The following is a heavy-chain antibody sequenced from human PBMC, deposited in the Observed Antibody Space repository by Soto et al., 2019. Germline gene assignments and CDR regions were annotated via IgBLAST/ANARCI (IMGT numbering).Heavy chain of an antibody. CDR1: GFTFSNAW. D-gene: IGHD3-3*01. J-gene: IGHJ6*03. CDR2: IKSKTDGGTT. V-gene: IGHV3-15*01. CDR3: TSRFLTDYYYYMDV. Sequence: PGGSLRLSCAASGFTFSNAWMSWVRQAPGKGLEWVGRIKSKTDGGTTDYAAPVKGRFTISRDDSKNTLYLQMNSLKTEDTAVYYCTSRFLTDYYYYMDVWGKGTTVTVSS.